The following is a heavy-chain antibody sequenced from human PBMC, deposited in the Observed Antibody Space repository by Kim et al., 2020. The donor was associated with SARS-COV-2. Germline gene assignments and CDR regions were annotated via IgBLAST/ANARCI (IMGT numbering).Heavy chain of an antibody. V-gene: IGHV3-74*01. Sequence: DSVKGRFTISRDNAKNTLYLHMNSLRAEDTAVYYCAKDAEYYYGSGIPDYWGQGTLVTVSS. CDR3: AKDAEYYYGSGIPDY. D-gene: IGHD3-10*01. J-gene: IGHJ4*02.